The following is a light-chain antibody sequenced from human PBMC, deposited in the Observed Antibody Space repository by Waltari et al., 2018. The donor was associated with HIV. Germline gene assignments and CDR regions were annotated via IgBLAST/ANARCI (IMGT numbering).Light chain of an antibody. Sequence: QSALPQPPSASGSPGQSVTISCPGTSSDVGGYNYVSWYQQHPGKAPKLMIYQVNKRPSGVPARFSGTKSGNRASLTVSGLQAEDEADYYCSSFAGSNNLMVFGGGTKLTVL. CDR2: QVN. CDR3: SSFAGSNNLMV. CDR1: SSDVGGYNY. J-gene: IGLJ2*01. V-gene: IGLV2-8*01.